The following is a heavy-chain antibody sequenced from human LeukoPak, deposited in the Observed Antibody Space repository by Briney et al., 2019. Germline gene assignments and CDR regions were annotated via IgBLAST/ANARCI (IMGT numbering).Heavy chain of an antibody. CDR1: GFTFSSYA. V-gene: IGHV3-23*01. J-gene: IGHJ5*02. CDR2: ISGSGGST. CDR3: AKDPYYGSGSPNWFDP. Sequence: LPGGSLRLSCAASGFTFSSYAMSWVRQAPGKGLEWVSAISGSGGSTYYADSVKGRFTISRDNSKNTLYLQMISLRAEDTAVYYCAKDPYYGSGSPNWFDPWGQGTLVTVSS. D-gene: IGHD3-10*01.